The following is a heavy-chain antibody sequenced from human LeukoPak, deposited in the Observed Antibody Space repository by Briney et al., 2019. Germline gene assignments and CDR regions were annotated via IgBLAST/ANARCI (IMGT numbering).Heavy chain of an antibody. J-gene: IGHJ4*02. D-gene: IGHD1-26*01. V-gene: IGHV3-23*01. Sequence: GGSLRLSCAASGFTFSSYAMSWVRQAPGKGLEWFSTISGSGGSTYSADSVKGRFTISRDNSKNTLYLQMNSLRAEDTAVYYCAKGDSASYDYYFDYWGQGTLVTVSS. CDR2: ISGSGGST. CDR1: GFTFSSYA. CDR3: AKGDSASYDYYFDY.